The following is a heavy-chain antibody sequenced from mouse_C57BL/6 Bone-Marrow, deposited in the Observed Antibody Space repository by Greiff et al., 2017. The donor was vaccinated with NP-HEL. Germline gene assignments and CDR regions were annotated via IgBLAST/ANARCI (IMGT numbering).Heavy chain of an antibody. Sequence: QVQLQQSGAELARPGASVKLSCKASGYTFTSSGISWVKQRTGQGLEWIGEIYPRSGNTYYNEKFKGKATLTADKSSSTAYMELRSLTSEDSAVYFCARWNYYGSSPYWYFDVWGTGTTVTVSS. J-gene: IGHJ1*03. D-gene: IGHD1-1*01. CDR1: GYTFTSSG. V-gene: IGHV1-81*01. CDR3: ARWNYYGSSPYWYFDV. CDR2: IYPRSGNT.